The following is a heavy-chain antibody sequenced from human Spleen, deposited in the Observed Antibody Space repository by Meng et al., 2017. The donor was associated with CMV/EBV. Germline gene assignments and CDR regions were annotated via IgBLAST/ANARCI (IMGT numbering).Heavy chain of an antibody. D-gene: IGHD3-9*01. CDR3: ARLWLRDYYYYGMDV. CDR1: GFTFSSYW. Sequence: GGSLRLSCAASGFTFSSYWMHWVRQAPGKGLVWVSRINSDGSSTSYADSVKGRFTISRDNSKNMVYLQVNSLRAEDTAVYYCARLWLRDYYYYGMDVWGQGTTVTVSS. CDR2: INSDGSST. V-gene: IGHV3-74*01. J-gene: IGHJ6*02.